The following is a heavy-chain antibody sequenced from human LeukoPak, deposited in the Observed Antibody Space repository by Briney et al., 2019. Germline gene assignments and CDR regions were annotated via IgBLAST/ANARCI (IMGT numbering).Heavy chain of an antibody. J-gene: IGHJ4*02. CDR1: GFTFSNAW. CDR3: TTPWIQGTTTAGY. Sequence: GGSLRLSCEASGFTFSNAWMNWVRQAPGKGLEWVGRIKGNSDGGTTDYAAPVEGRFIISKDGSKNTLYLQMNSLKIEDSAVYYCTTPWIQGTTTAGYWGQGTLVTVSS. D-gene: IGHD1-26*01. V-gene: IGHV3-15*01. CDR2: IKGNSDGGTT.